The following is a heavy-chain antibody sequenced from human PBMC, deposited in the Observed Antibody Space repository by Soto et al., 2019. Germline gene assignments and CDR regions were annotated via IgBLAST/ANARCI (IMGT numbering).Heavy chain of an antibody. Sequence: GGSLRLPCAASRLTLSASAIHRDRQTSGKDLEWVGRIRSKANSYATTYAASVKGRFTISEDDSKNTAHLQLHKLKIEDTAVYYCTRQGWDATGYGMDVWGQGTRVTVCS. CDR2: IRSKANSYAT. V-gene: IGHV3-73*01. CDR1: RLTLSASA. J-gene: IGHJ6*02. CDR3: TRQGWDATGYGMDV. D-gene: IGHD1-26*01.